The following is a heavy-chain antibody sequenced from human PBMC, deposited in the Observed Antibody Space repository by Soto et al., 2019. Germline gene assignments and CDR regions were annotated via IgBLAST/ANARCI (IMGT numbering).Heavy chain of an antibody. V-gene: IGHV1-69*12. J-gene: IGHJ5*02. CDR1: GGTFSSYA. Sequence: QVQLVQSGAEVKKPGSSVKVSCKASGGTFSSYAISWVRQAPGQGLEWMGGIIPIFGTANYAQKFQGRVTITADEXXTXAXTELSSLRSEDTAVYYCARPTRFYYDSSGQSAWFDPWGQGTLVTVSS. D-gene: IGHD3-22*01. CDR3: ARPTRFYYDSSGQSAWFDP. CDR2: IIPIFGTA.